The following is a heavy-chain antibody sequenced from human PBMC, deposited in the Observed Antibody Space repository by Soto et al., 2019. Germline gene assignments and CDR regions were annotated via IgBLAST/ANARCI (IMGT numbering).Heavy chain of an antibody. CDR1: GFTFSDYG. D-gene: IGHD2-2*01. CDR3: AKGESTSSEPYYGMDV. V-gene: IGHV3-23*01. J-gene: IGHJ6*02. CDR2: ISGSGGHI. Sequence: EVQVLESGGGLVQPGGSLRLSCAASGFTFSDYGMSWVRQAPGKGLEWVSTISGSGGHIYYAAFVRGRFTISRDNSRNTLYLQMNRLRADDTADYYCAKGESTSSEPYYGMDVWGQGTTVTVSS.